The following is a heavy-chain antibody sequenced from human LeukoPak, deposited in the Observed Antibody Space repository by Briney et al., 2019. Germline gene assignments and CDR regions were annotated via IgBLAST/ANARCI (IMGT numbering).Heavy chain of an antibody. D-gene: IGHD3-10*01. Sequence: PSETLSLTCAVYGGSFSGYYWSWIRHPPGKGLEWIGEINHSGSTNYNPSLKSRVTISVDTSKNQFSLKLSSVTAAATAVSYCARGIYYGSGRPHKWCDPWSQGTLVTVSS. J-gene: IGHJ5*02. CDR2: INHSGST. CDR1: GGSFSGYY. CDR3: ARGIYYGSGRPHKWCDP. V-gene: IGHV4-34*01.